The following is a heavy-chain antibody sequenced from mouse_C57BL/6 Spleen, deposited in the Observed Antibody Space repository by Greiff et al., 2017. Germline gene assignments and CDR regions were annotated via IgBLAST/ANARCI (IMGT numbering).Heavy chain of an antibody. CDR3: ARGKGDYYWYFDV. CDR2: ISYDGSN. Sequence: ESGPGLVKPSQSLSLTCSVTGYSITSGYYWNWIRQFPGNKLEWMGYISYDGSNNYNPSLKNRTSITRDTSKNQFFLKLNSVTTEDTATYYCARGKGDYYWYFDVWGTGTTVTVSS. J-gene: IGHJ1*03. V-gene: IGHV3-6*01. CDR1: GYSITSGYY. D-gene: IGHD2-13*01.